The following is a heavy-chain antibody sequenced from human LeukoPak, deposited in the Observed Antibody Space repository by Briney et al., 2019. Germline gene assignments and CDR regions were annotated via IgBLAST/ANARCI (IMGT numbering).Heavy chain of an antibody. CDR1: GGTFYSYR. CDR2: ITPIFGTA. V-gene: IGHV1-69*13. J-gene: IGHJ4*02. CDR3: ARDSGNSFDY. Sequence: GASVKVSCKASGGTFYSYRISWVRQAPGQGLEWMGGITPIFGTAHYAQKFQGRVTITADVSTRTAYMEVSSLRDEDTAVYYCARDSGNSFDYWGQGTLVTVSS.